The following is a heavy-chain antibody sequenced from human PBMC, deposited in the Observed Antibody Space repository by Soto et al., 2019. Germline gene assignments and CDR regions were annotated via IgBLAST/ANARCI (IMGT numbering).Heavy chain of an antibody. CDR2: ISYDGSNK. V-gene: IGHV3-30-3*01. J-gene: IGHJ4*02. CDR1: VFTFSSYA. CDR3: ARVMHIVVVTANPLDY. D-gene: IGHD2-21*02. Sequence: PGGSLRLSCAASVFTFSSYAMHWVRQAPGKGLEWVAVISYDGSNKYYADSVKGRFTISRDNSKNTLYLQMNSLRAEDTAVYYCARVMHIVVVTANPLDYWGQATLVTVSS.